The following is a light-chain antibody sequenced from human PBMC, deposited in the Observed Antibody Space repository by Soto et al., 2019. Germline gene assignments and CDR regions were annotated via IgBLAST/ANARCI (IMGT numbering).Light chain of an antibody. CDR2: DVS. CDR1: SSDVGGYNY. V-gene: IGLV2-14*01. CDR3: SSYTSSILYV. Sequence: QSALTQPASVSGSPGQSITISCTGTSSDVGGYNYVSWYQQHPGKAPKLMIYDVSNRPSGVSNRFSGSKSGNTASLTISELQAEDEADYYCSSYTSSILYVFGTGTKVTVL. J-gene: IGLJ1*01.